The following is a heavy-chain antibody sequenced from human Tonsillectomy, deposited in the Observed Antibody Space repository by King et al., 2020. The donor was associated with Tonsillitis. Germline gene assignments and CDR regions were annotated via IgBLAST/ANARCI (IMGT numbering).Heavy chain of an antibody. CDR2: TYYSGNI. CDR1: GGSVNRDNYY. Sequence: QLQESGPGLVRPSETLSLTCTVSGGSVNRDNYYWSWFRQPPGNGLEWTGYTYYSGNIKYSPSLKSRVIISVHTSKNQLSLKLSSVTAADTAVYYCARMSNLALSGYFDFWGQGTLVTVSS. V-gene: IGHV4-61*01. J-gene: IGHJ4*02. D-gene: IGHD6-19*01. CDR3: ARMSNLALSGYFDF.